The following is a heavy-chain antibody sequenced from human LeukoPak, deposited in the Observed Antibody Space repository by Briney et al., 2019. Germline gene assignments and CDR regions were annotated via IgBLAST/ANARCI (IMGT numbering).Heavy chain of an antibody. CDR2: IYYSGST. Sequence: PSETLSLTCTVSGGSISSYYWSWIRQPPGKGLEWIGYIYYSGSTNYNPSLKSRVTISVDTSKNQFSLKLSSVTAADTAVYYCARASADSSGYYYRSGGPFDYWGQGTLVTVSS. CDR3: ARASADSSGYYYRSGGPFDY. D-gene: IGHD3-22*01. J-gene: IGHJ4*02. CDR1: GGSISSYY. V-gene: IGHV4-59*01.